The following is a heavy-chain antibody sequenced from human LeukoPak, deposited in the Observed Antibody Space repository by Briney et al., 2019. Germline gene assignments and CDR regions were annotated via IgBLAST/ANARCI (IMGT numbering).Heavy chain of an antibody. Sequence: GGSLRLSCAASGFTFSSYAMSWVRQAPGKGLEWVSAISGSGGSSYYADSVKGRFTISRDNSKNTLYLQMNSQRAEDTAVYYCAKSPQWLVHDYFDYWGQGTLVTVSS. CDR1: GFTFSSYA. D-gene: IGHD6-19*01. J-gene: IGHJ4*02. CDR3: AKSPQWLVHDYFDY. CDR2: ISGSGGSS. V-gene: IGHV3-23*01.